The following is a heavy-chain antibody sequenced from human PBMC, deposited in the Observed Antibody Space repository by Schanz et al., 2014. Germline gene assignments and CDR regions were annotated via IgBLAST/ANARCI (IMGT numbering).Heavy chain of an antibody. V-gene: IGHV1-69*02. CDR2: IIPSLGLA. Sequence: VQLEQSGAEVKKPGSSVKVSCKASGGTFSSFGINWVRQAPGQGLEWMGRIIPSLGLAKYEQKFQDKVTNTADTSTTTAYMDVSSLRSEDTAVYYCASSGAGYSSSWDFDYWGQGTLVTVSS. CDR3: ASSGAGYSSSWDFDY. D-gene: IGHD6-13*01. CDR1: GGTFSSFG. J-gene: IGHJ4*02.